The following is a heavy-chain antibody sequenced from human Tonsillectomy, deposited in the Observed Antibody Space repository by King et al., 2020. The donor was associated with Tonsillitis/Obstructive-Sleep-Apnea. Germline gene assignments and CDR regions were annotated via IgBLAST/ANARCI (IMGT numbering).Heavy chain of an antibody. CDR1: GGSVSSGRYF. D-gene: IGHD2-2*01. V-gene: IGHV4-61*03. CDR3: ARSRVGSSCFGHYYYGMDV. J-gene: IGHJ6*02. Sequence: VQLQESGPGLVKPSETLSLTCTVSGGSVSSGRYFWNWIRQTPGKGLEWIGYIFNRGSTDYNPSLKSRVTISEDTSETHFSLKLRSVTAADTAVYYCARSRVGSSCFGHYYYGMDVWGQGTTVIVSS. CDR2: IFNRGST.